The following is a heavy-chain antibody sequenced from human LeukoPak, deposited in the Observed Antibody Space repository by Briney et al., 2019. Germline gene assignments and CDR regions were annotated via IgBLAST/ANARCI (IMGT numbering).Heavy chain of an antibody. CDR2: INTNTGNP. V-gene: IGHV7-4-1*02. D-gene: IGHD2-21*02. CDR3: AREDEFVGDGSDYPAQRRSGY. J-gene: IGHJ4*02. Sequence: ASVKVSCKASGYTFTSYAINWVRQAPGQGLEWMGWINTNTGNPTYAQGFIGRFVFSLDTSVSTAYLQISSLKAEDTAVYFCAREDEFVGDGSDYPAQRRSGYWGQGTLVTVSS. CDR1: GYTFTSYA.